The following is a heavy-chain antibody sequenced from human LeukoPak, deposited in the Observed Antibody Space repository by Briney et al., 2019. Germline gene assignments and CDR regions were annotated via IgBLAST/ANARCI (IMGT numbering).Heavy chain of an antibody. Sequence: SETLSLTCTVSGGSISSYYWSWIRQPAGKGLEWIGEINHSGSTNYNPSLKSRVTISVDTSKNQFSLKLSSVTAADTAVYYCARVVYCSSTSCYFDAFDIWGQGTMVTVSS. CDR2: INHSGST. CDR1: GGSISSYY. CDR3: ARVVYCSSTSCYFDAFDI. D-gene: IGHD2-2*01. V-gene: IGHV4-34*01. J-gene: IGHJ3*02.